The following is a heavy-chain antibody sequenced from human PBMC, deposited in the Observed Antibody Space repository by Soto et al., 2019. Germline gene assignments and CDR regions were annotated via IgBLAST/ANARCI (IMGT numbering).Heavy chain of an antibody. D-gene: IGHD5-12*01. Sequence: EVQLVESGGGLVQPGGSLRLSCAASGFTFSSFWMHWVRQAPGKGLEWVSRASPDGTSTSYADSVKGRFTISRDNAKNTLFMQMNCLRVEDSAVYYCTRHGSGDFFLFDPWGQGTLVTVSS. V-gene: IGHV3-74*01. J-gene: IGHJ5*02. CDR1: GFTFSSFW. CDR2: ASPDGTST. CDR3: TRHGSGDFFLFDP.